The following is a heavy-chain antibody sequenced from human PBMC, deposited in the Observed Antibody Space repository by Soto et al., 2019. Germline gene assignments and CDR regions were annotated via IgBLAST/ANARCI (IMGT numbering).Heavy chain of an antibody. D-gene: IGHD3-16*01. CDR3: ARGVGGEPIDY. V-gene: IGHV1-18*01. CDR2: ISAYNGNT. Sequence: QVQLVQSGAEVKKPGASVKVSCKASGYTFTSYGISWVRQAPGQGLEWMGWISAYNGNTNNAHKLQGRDTRTTVTTTSTAYTELRSMRSDDPAVYDCARGVGGEPIDYWGPGALGSVSS. CDR1: GYTFTSYG. J-gene: IGHJ4*02.